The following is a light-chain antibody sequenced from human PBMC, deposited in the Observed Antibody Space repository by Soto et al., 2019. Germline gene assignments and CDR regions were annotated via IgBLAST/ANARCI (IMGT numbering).Light chain of an antibody. CDR2: GAS. V-gene: IGKV3-20*01. CDR3: QQYSTSPDWT. J-gene: IGKJ1*01. Sequence: EIVLTQSPGTLSLSGGERATLSCRASQSVSSSYLAWYQQKPGQAPRLLIYGASSRATGIPDRFSGSGSGTDFTLTISRLETEDFAVYYGQQYSTSPDWTFGQGTKVDIK. CDR1: QSVSSSY.